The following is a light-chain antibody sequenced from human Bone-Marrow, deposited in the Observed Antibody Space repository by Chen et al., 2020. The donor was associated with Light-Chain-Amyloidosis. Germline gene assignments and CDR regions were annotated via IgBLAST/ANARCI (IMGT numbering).Light chain of an antibody. J-gene: IGKJ1*01. CDR3: QQYGSSPRT. CDR2: AAS. Sequence: EIVLTQSPGTLSLSPGERATLSCRASQSVSGSYLAWYQHKPGQAPRLLIYAASGRATGIPDRFRGSGSGTDFTLTICRLEPEDFAVYYCQQYGSSPRTFGQGTKVEIK. V-gene: IGKV3-20*01. CDR1: QSVSGSY.